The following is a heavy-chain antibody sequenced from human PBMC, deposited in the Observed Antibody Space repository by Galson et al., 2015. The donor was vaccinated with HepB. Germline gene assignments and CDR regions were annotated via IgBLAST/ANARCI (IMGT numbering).Heavy chain of an antibody. CDR1: GFTFSSYG. CDR3: ARVKGGLSRSGAKGNGMDV. CDR2: IWYDGSNK. V-gene: IGHV3-33*01. J-gene: IGHJ6*02. D-gene: IGHD3-10*01. Sequence: SLRLSCAASGFTFSSYGMHWVRQAPGKGLEWVAVIWYDGSNKYYADSVKGRFTISRDNSKNTLYLQMNSLRAEDTAVYYCARVKGGLSRSGAKGNGMDVWGQGTTVTVSS.